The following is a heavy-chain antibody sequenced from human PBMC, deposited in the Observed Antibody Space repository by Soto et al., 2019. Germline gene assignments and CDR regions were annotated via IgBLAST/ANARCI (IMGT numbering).Heavy chain of an antibody. CDR3: ARGLECRGYCLDKPTWFAP. Sequence: ASVKVSCKPSGCTFSSYAISWVRQAPGQGLEWMGGIIPIFGTANYAQKFQGRVTITADESTSTAYMELSSLRSDDTAVYFCARGLECRGYCLDKPTWFAPWGQGTLVTVSS. CDR2: IIPIFGTA. J-gene: IGHJ5*02. D-gene: IGHD2-15*01. V-gene: IGHV1-69*13. CDR1: GCTFSSYA.